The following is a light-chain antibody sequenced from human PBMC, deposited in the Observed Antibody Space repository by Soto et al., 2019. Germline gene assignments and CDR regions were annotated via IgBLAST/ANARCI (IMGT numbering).Light chain of an antibody. Sequence: QSALTQPPSASGSPGQSVTISCTGTSSDVGGNNYVSWYQQHPGKAPKLMIYEVSKRPSGVPDRFSGSKSGNTASLTVSGLQAEDEADYYFSSYADSNNYVFGTGTKVTVL. J-gene: IGLJ1*01. CDR2: EVS. CDR1: SSDVGGNNY. CDR3: SSYADSNNYV. V-gene: IGLV2-8*01.